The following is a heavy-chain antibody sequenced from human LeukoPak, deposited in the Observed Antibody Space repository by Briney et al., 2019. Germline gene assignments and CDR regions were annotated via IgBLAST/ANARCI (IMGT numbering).Heavy chain of an antibody. D-gene: IGHD3-10*01. CDR2: ISYDGSNK. CDR3: AEDDTGSGYFPDY. V-gene: IGHV3-30*18. Sequence: GRSLRLSCAASGFTFSSYGMHWVRQAPGKGLEWVAVISYDGSNKYYADSVKGRFTISRDNSKNTLYLQMNSLRAEDTAIYYCAEDDTGSGYFPDYWGQGTLVTVSS. J-gene: IGHJ4*02. CDR1: GFTFSSYG.